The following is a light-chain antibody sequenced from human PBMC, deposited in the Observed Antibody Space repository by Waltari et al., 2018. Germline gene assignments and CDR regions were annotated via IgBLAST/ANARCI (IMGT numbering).Light chain of an antibody. CDR1: QSVSRSR. J-gene: IGKJ2*01. CDR3: QQFGSSVMYT. CDR2: GAS. V-gene: IGKV3-20*01. Sequence: VLTQSPGTLSLSPGDSATLSCRASQSVSRSRIAWYLHRPGQAPRLLIYGASGRATGIPDRFSGSGSGTDFSLTISRVEPEDFAVYYCQQFGSSVMYTFGQGTKLEIK.